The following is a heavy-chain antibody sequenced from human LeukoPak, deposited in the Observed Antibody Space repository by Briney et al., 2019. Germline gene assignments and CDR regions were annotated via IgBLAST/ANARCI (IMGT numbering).Heavy chain of an antibody. V-gene: IGHV3-66*01. CDR2: IYSDGRT. Sequence: GGSLRLSCAASGFTVRSNYMSWVRQAPGKGLEWVSVIYSDGRTYYADSVKGRFTISRDNSKNTLYLQMNSLRGEDTAVYYCARDPYCSGGIYYPAPYYGMDVWGQGTTVTVSS. CDR1: GFTVRSNY. J-gene: IGHJ6*02. CDR3: ARDPYCSGGIYYPAPYYGMDV. D-gene: IGHD2-15*01.